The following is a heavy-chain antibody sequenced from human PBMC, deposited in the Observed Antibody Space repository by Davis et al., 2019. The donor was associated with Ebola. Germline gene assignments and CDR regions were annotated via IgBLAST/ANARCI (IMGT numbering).Heavy chain of an antibody. CDR2: VSPKNGVT. CDR3: ARLRGDIDYWSAGPKYYYHGMDV. V-gene: IGHV1-18*01. D-gene: IGHD3-3*01. Sequence: AASVKVSCKASGYTFKNFDISWVRQAPGEGPELMGWVSPKNGVTNYVQKFQGRVFMTTDTFTNTAYMDLRRLTSDETAVYYCARLRGDIDYWSAGPKYYYHGMDVWGQGTPVIVSS. CDR1: GYTFKNFD. J-gene: IGHJ6*02.